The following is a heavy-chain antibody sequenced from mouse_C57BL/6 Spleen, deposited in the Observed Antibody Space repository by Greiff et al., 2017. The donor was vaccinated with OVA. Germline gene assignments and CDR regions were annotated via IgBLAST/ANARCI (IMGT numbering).Heavy chain of an antibody. D-gene: IGHD1-1*01. Sequence: QVQLQQPGAELVRPGSSVKLSCKASGYTFTSYWMHWVKQRPIQGLEWIGNIDPSDSETHYNQKFKDKATLTVDKSSSTAYMQLSSLTSEDSAVYYCARRGDYFPGSYWYFDVWGKGTPVTVSS. CDR1: GYTFTSYW. J-gene: IGHJ1*03. V-gene: IGHV1-52*01. CDR2: IDPSDSET. CDR3: ARRGDYFPGSYWYFDV.